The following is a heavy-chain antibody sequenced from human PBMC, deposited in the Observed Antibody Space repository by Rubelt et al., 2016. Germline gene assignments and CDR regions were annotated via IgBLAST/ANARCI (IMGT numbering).Heavy chain of an antibody. J-gene: IGHJ4*02. CDR2: ISSGSSTI. Sequence: GLEWVSYISSGSSTIHYADSVKGRFTISRDNAKNSLYLQMNSLRAEDTAVYHCARDGLEGFKSSYGYFDYWGQGTLVTVSS. CDR3: ARDGLEGFKSSYGYFDY. D-gene: IGHD5-18*01. V-gene: IGHV3-48*04.